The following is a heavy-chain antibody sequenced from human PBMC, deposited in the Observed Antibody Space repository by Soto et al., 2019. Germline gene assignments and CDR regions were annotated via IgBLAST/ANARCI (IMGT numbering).Heavy chain of an antibody. CDR1: GFTFSSYA. V-gene: IGHV3-30-3*01. D-gene: IGHD4-4*01. CDR3: ARVLGGMATVPFDY. Sequence: PGGSLRLSCAASGFTFSSYAMHWVRQAPGTGLEWVAVISYEGSNKYYADSVKCRFTISRDNSKNTLYLQMNSLRTEDTAVYYCARVLGGMATVPFDYWGQGALVTVSS. CDR2: ISYEGSNK. J-gene: IGHJ4*02.